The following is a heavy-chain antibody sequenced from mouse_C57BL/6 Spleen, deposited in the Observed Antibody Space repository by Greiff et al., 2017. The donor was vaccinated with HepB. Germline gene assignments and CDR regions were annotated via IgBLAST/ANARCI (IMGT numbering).Heavy chain of an antibody. J-gene: IGHJ1*03. D-gene: IGHD1-1*01. V-gene: IGHV7-3*01. Sequence: EVKLMESGGGLVQPGGSLSLSCAASGFTFTDYYMSWVRQPPGKALEWLGFIRNKANGYTTEYSASVKGRFTISRDNSQSILYLQMNALRAEDSATYYCARYMGTTVVARYFDVWGTGTTVTVSS. CDR3: ARYMGTTVVARYFDV. CDR1: GFTFTDYY. CDR2: IRNKANGYTT.